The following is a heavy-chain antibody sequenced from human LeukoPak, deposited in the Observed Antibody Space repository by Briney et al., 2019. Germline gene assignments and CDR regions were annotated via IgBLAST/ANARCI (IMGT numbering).Heavy chain of an antibody. J-gene: IGHJ5*02. CDR2: ITSSSIYI. Sequence: GGSLRLSCAASGFTFSRYNMIWVRQAPGKGLEWVSSITSSSIYIYYADSVKGRFTISRDNAKNSLYLQMNSLRAEDTAAYYWARGAPNTTRGFAPGGKEPLVPVPS. CDR3: ARGAPNTTRGFAP. V-gene: IGHV3-21*01. D-gene: IGHD1-1*01. CDR1: GFTFSRYN.